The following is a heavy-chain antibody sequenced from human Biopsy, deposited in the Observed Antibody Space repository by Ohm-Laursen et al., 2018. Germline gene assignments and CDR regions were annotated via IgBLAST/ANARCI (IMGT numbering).Heavy chain of an antibody. CDR2: INQAGTT. CDR1: GKTFSDYQ. Sequence: PSDTLSLTCAVFGKTFSDYQWSWIRQPPGKGLEWIGQINQAGTTNYNPSLKSRVSISADASKYEFSLKLYSLTAADTAVYYCARHGVYGDLRMDYWGQGTLVTVSS. D-gene: IGHD4-17*01. J-gene: IGHJ4*02. CDR3: ARHGVYGDLRMDY. V-gene: IGHV4-34*01.